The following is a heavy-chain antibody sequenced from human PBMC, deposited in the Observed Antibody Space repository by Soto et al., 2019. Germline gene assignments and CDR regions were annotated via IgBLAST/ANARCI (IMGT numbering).Heavy chain of an antibody. V-gene: IGHV1-46*01. J-gene: IGHJ6*02. D-gene: IGHD3-16*01. Sequence: ASVKVSCKASGYTFTSYYMHWVRQAPGQGLEWMGIINPSGGSTSYAQKFQGRVTITADKSTSTAYMELSSLRSEDTAVYYCARDSTHGLGYYYYGMDVWGQGTTVTVSS. CDR2: INPSGGST. CDR3: ARDSTHGLGYYYYGMDV. CDR1: GYTFTSYY.